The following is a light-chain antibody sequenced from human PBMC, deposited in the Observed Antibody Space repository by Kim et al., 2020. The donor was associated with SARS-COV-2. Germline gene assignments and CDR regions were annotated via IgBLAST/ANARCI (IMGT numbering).Light chain of an antibody. V-gene: IGKV1-39*01. J-gene: IGKJ5*01. Sequence: SVGDRVTITCRASQSISSYLNWYQQKPGKAPKLLIYAASSLQSGVPSRFSGSGSGTDFTLTISSLQPEDFATYYCQQSYSTPRNTFGQGTRLEIK. CDR3: QQSYSTPRNT. CDR1: QSISSY. CDR2: AAS.